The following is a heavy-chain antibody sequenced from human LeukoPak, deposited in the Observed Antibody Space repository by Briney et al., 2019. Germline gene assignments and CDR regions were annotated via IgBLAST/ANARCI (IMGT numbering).Heavy chain of an antibody. CDR2: INPNSGGT. Sequence: GSVKVSCKASGYTFTGYYMHWVRQAPGQGLEWMGWINPNSGGTNYAQKFQGRVTMTRDTSISTAYMELSRLRSDDTAVYYCARDHRSYSGSYYSFFDYWGQGTLVTVSS. J-gene: IGHJ4*02. CDR1: GYTFTGYY. V-gene: IGHV1-2*02. D-gene: IGHD1-26*01. CDR3: ARDHRSYSGSYYSFFDY.